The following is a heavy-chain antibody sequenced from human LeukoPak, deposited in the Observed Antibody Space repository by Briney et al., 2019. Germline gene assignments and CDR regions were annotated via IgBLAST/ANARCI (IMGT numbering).Heavy chain of an antibody. J-gene: IGHJ4*02. V-gene: IGHV3-23*01. CDR3: SEHVSYFDS. CDR2: IIYSGGAT. Sequence: GGSLRLSCAASGFTFSRSAMTWVRQGPGTGLEFVASIIYSGGATYYADSVKGRFTISRDNSKNTLYLQMNSLRAEDTALYDGSEHVSYFDSWGQGTLVTLSS. CDR1: GFTFSRSA. D-gene: IGHD3-22*01.